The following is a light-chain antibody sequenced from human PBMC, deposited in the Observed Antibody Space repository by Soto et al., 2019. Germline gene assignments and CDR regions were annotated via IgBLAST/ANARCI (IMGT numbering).Light chain of an antibody. CDR2: DAS. CDR1: QSVSSSY. CDR3: QRYDSLRT. Sequence: EIVLTQSPGTLSLSPGERATLSCRASQSVSSSYLAWYQQKPGQAPRLLIYDASSRATGIPGRFSGSGSGTDFTLTISRLEPEDFAVYYCQRYDSLRTFGQGTKVDIK. J-gene: IGKJ1*01. V-gene: IGKV3-20*01.